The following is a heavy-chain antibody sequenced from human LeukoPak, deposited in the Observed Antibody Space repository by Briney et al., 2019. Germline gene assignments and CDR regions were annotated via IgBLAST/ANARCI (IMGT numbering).Heavy chain of an antibody. CDR2: IYYSGST. CDR1: GGSISNYY. CDR3: ARVGAGGDYFDY. J-gene: IGHJ4*02. D-gene: IGHD2-2*01. Sequence: SETLSLTCTVSGGSISNYYWSWIRQHPGKGLEWIGYIYYSGSTYYNPSLKSRLTISVDTSKNQFSLKLSSVTAADTAVYYCARVGAGGDYFDYWGQGTLVTVSS. V-gene: IGHV4-59*06.